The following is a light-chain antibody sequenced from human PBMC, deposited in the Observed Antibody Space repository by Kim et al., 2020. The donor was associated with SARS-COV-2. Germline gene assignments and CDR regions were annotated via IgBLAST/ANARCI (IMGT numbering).Light chain of an antibody. Sequence: GQKVTISCSGSSSNIGNNYVSWYQQLPGTAPKLLIYDNNKRPSGIPDRFSGSKSGTSATLGITGLQTGDEAVYYCGTWDSSLSAEVFGTGTKVTVL. J-gene: IGLJ1*01. CDR2: DNN. CDR1: SSNIGNNY. CDR3: GTWDSSLSAEV. V-gene: IGLV1-51*01.